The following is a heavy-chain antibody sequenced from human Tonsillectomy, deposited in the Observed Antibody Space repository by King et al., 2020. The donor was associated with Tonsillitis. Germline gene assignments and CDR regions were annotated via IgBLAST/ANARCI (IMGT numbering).Heavy chain of an antibody. V-gene: IGHV4-59*01. CDR1: GGSISSYY. CDR3: ARVLATRGKVYYYYMDV. D-gene: IGHD2-15*01. CDR2: IYYSGST. Sequence: QLQESGPGLVKPSETLSLTCTVSGGSISSYYWSWMRQPPGKGLEWIGYIYYSGSTNYNPSLKSRVTISVDTSKNQFSLKLSSVTAADTAVYYCARVLATRGKVYYYYMDVWGKGITVTVSS. J-gene: IGHJ6*03.